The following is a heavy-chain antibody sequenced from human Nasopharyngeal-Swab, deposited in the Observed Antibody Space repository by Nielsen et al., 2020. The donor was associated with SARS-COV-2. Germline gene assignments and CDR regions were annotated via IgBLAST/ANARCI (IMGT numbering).Heavy chain of an antibody. CDR1: GFTFSSYS. Sequence: GESLKISCAASGFTFSSYSMNWVRQAPGKGLEWVSSISSSSSYIYYANSVKGRFTISRDNAKNSLYLQMNSLRAEDTAVYYCARGSVAGGLWGQGTLVTVSS. D-gene: IGHD6-19*01. V-gene: IGHV3-21*01. CDR3: ARGSVAGGL. J-gene: IGHJ4*02. CDR2: ISSSSSYI.